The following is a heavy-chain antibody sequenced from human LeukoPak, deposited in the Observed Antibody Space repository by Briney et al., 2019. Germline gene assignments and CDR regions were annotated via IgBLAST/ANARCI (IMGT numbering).Heavy chain of an antibody. Sequence: ASVKVSCKASGYTFTGYYMHWVRQAPGQGLEWMGWINPNSGGTNYAQKFQGRVTMTRDTSISTAYMELSRLRSDDTAVYYCARTEVAAASTFDPWGQGTLVTVSS. CDR1: GYTFTGYY. CDR3: ARTEVAAASTFDP. V-gene: IGHV1-2*02. D-gene: IGHD6-13*01. CDR2: INPNSGGT. J-gene: IGHJ5*02.